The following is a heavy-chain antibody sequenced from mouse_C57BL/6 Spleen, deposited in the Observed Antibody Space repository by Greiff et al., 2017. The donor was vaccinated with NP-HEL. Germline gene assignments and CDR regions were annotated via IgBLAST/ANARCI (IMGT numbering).Heavy chain of an antibody. Sequence: EVKLMESGEGLVKPGGSLKLSCAASGFTFSSYAMSWVRQTPEKRLEWVAYISSGGDYIYYADTVKGRFTIPRDNARNTLYLQMSRLKSEDTALYYCTRGDFYAMDYWGQGTSVTVSS. D-gene: IGHD3-3*01. CDR2: ISSGGDYI. J-gene: IGHJ4*01. V-gene: IGHV5-9-1*02. CDR1: GFTFSSYA. CDR3: TRGDFYAMDY.